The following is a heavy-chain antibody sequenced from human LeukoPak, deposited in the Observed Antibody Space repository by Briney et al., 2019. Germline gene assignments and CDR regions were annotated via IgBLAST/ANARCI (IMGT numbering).Heavy chain of an antibody. V-gene: IGHV3-23*01. J-gene: IGHJ4*02. CDR2: ISGSGGST. D-gene: IGHD3-9*01. CDR3: ARDIFHRELDC. CDR1: GFTFSSYA. Sequence: GGSLRLSCAASGFTFSSYAMSWVRQAPGKGLEWVSGISGSGGSTYYADSVKGRFTISRDNAKNSLYLQMNSLRAEDTAVYYCARDIFHRELDCWGQGTLVTVSS.